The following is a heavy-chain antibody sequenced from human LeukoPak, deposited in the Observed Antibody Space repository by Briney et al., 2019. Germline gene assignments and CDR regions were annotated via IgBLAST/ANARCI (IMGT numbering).Heavy chain of an antibody. CDR1: GFTFSSYW. V-gene: IGHV3-7*01. CDR2: IKQDGSEK. J-gene: IGHJ4*02. D-gene: IGHD3-22*01. CDR3: ARDTYYYDSSGHYYRGYYFDY. Sequence: GGSLRLSCAASGFTFSSYWMSWVRQAPGKGLGWVANIKQDGSEKYYVDSVKGRFTISRDNAKNSLYLQMNSLRAEDTAVYYCARDTYYYDSSGHYYRGYYFDYWGQGTLVTVSS.